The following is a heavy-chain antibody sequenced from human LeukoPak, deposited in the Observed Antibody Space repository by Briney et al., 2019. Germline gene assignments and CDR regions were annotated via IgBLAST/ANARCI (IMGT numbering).Heavy chain of an antibody. CDR2: IKGDGSEK. Sequence: GGSLRLSCAASGFTFSDYWMTWVRQAPGKGLEWVANIKGDGSEKYYVDSVKGRFTISRDNAKNSLYLQMNSLRPDDTALYYCSTDPRLLIYWGHGTLVTVSS. D-gene: IGHD2-8*01. CDR3: STDPRLLIY. J-gene: IGHJ4*01. CDR1: GFTFSDYW. V-gene: IGHV3-7*03.